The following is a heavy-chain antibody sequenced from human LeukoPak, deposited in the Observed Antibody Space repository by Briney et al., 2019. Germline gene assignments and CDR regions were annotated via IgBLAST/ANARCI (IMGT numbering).Heavy chain of an antibody. D-gene: IGHD4-23*01. Sequence: PGGSLRLSCAASGFTFSSYGMHWVRQAPGKGLEWVAFIRYDGSNKYYADSVKGRFTISRDNSKNTLYLQMNSLRAEDTAVYYCAKDLDDYGGYYYYYMDVWGKGTTVTISS. V-gene: IGHV3-30*02. CDR3: AKDLDDYGGYYYYYMDV. CDR2: IRYDGSNK. J-gene: IGHJ6*03. CDR1: GFTFSSYG.